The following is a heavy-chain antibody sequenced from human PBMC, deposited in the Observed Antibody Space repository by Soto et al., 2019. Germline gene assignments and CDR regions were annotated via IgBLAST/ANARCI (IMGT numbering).Heavy chain of an antibody. D-gene: IGHD5-12*01. CDR3: ARGGHGGSWVGEAAYAFDL. CDR1: GFTVSSNS. Sequence: EVPLVESGGGLVQPGGSPRLSCAASGFTVSSNSMSWVRQVPGKGLEWVSIIYSSGSTNYADSVKGRFTISRDNAENTLYLQMNYRRAEDTAVYSCARGGHGGSWVGEAAYAFDLWGQGTQVTVAS. CDR2: IYSSGST. J-gene: IGHJ3*01. V-gene: IGHV3-66*01.